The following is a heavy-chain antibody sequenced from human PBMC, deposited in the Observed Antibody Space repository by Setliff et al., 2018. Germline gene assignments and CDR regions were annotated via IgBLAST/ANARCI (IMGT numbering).Heavy chain of an antibody. CDR1: GGSISSGGYS. Sequence: SETLSLTCAVSGGSISSGGYSWSWIRQPPGKGLEWIGYIYHSGSTYYNPSLKSRVTISVDRSKNQFSLKLSSVTAADTAVYYCVRAITVIDGPLAEYYFDYWGQGTLVTVSS. V-gene: IGHV4-30-2*01. D-gene: IGHD3-22*01. CDR3: VRAITVIDGPLAEYYFDY. J-gene: IGHJ4*02. CDR2: IYHSGST.